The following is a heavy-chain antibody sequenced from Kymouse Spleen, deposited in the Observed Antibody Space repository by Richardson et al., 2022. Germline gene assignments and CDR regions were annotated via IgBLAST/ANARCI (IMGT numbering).Heavy chain of an antibody. CDR2: IYYSGST. CDR3: ARKNDILTGYSYYFDY. J-gene: IGHJ4*02. CDR1: GGSISSSSYY. V-gene: IGHV4-39*01. Sequence: QLQLQESGPGLVKPSETLSLTCTVSGGSISSSSYYWGWIRQPPGKGLEWIGSIYYSGSTYYNPSLKSRVTISVDTSKNQFSLKLSSVTAADTAVYYCARKNDILTGYSYYFDYWGQGTLVTVSS. D-gene: IGHD3-9*01.